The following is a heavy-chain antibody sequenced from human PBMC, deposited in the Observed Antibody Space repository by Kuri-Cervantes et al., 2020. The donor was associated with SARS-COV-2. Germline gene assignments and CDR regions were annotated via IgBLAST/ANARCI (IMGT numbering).Heavy chain of an antibody. CDR1: GYSISSGYY. D-gene: IGHD1-1*01. V-gene: IGHV4-38-2*02. Sequence: GSLRLSCTVSGYSISSGYYWGWIRQPPGKGLEWIGSIYHSGSTYYNPSLNSRVTISVDTSKNQFSLKLSSVTAADTAVYYCARIRHPYWYFDLWGRGTLVTVSS. CDR3: ARIRHPYWYFDL. CDR2: IYHSGST. J-gene: IGHJ2*01.